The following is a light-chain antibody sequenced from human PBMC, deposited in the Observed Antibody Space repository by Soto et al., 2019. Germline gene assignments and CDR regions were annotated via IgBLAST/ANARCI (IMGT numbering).Light chain of an antibody. CDR3: QQYSYYST. J-gene: IGKJ1*01. Sequence: DIQMTQSPSTLCASVGDRVTITFRASQSISNWLAWYQQKPGEAPNLLIYKASTLESGVPSRFSGSGYGTEFALTISSLQPEDFATYYCQQYSYYSTFGQGTKVDI. CDR1: QSISNW. CDR2: KAS. V-gene: IGKV1-5*03.